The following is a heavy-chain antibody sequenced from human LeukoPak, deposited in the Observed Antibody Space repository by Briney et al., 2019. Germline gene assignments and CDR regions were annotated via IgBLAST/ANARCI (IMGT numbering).Heavy chain of an antibody. J-gene: IGHJ4*02. D-gene: IGHD4-17*01. CDR2: VSDSGTMT. CDR3: AKYSRYDYVGQIDY. Sequence: GGSLRLSCAASGFTFSNYAMNWVRQAPGKGLEWVSGVSDSGTMTYYARSVKGRFTISRDNSKNTLYLQMNSLRAEDTAIYYCAKYSRYDYVGQIDYWGQGTLVTASS. CDR1: GFTFSNYA. V-gene: IGHV3-23*01.